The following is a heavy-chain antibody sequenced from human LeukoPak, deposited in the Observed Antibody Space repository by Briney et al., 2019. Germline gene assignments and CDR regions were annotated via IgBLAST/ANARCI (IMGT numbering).Heavy chain of an antibody. J-gene: IGHJ4*02. CDR2: ISYDGSNK. D-gene: IGHD3-22*01. CDR1: GFTFSSYG. Sequence: TGGSLRLSCAASGFTFSSYGMHWVRQAPGKGLEWVAVISYDGSNKYYADSVKGRFTISRDNSKNTLYLQMNSLRAEDTAVYYCAKDPAYCDSSGYYYAPLDYWGQGTLVTVSS. V-gene: IGHV3-30*18. CDR3: AKDPAYCDSSGYYYAPLDY.